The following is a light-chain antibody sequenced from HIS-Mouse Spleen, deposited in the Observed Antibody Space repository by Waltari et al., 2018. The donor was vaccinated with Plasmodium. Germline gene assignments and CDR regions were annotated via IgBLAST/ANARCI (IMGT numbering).Light chain of an antibody. J-gene: IGLJ3*02. CDR1: AFPKKY. V-gene: IGLV3-10*01. CDR3: YSTDSSGNHRV. Sequence: SYELTQPPSVSVSPGQTARLTCSGDAFPKKYAYWYQQKSGQAPVLVIYEDSKRPSGIRERCSGSSSGTMATLTISGAQVEDEADYYCYSTDSSGNHRVFGGGTKLTVL. CDR2: EDS.